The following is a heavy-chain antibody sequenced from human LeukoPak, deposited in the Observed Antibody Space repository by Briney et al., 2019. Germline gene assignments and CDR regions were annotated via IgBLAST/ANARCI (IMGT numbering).Heavy chain of an antibody. Sequence: GGSLRLSCTASGFNFGDFAMSWVRQAPGKGLQWVGSIRSKGYGGTTEYAASVKGRFTISRDDSKSIAYLQMDSLKPEDTAVYYCTRDLSSGWYDYWGQGILVTVSS. CDR3: TRDLSSGWYDY. D-gene: IGHD6-19*01. CDR1: GFNFGDFA. CDR2: IRSKGYGGTT. V-gene: IGHV3-49*04. J-gene: IGHJ4*02.